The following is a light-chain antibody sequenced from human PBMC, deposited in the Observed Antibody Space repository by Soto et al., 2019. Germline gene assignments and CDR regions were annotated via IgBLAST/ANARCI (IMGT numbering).Light chain of an antibody. CDR1: SSDVGGYNY. CDR3: SSYTSSNSVV. CDR2: EVD. J-gene: IGLJ2*01. V-gene: IGLV2-14*01. Sequence: QSALTQPASVSGSPGQSITISCTGTSSDVGGYNYVSWYQQHPGKAPKLMIYEVDNRPSGVSNRFSGSKSGTTASLTISGLQAEDEADYYCSSYTSSNSVVFGGGTQLTVL.